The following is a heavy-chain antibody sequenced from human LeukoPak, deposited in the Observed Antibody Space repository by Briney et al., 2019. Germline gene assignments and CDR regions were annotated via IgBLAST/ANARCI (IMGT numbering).Heavy chain of an antibody. V-gene: IGHV4-34*01. CDR3: ARNLLWFGELLRPTPTSYPFDY. CDR2: INHSGST. CDR1: GGSFSGYY. J-gene: IGHJ4*02. Sequence: PSEALSLTCAVYGGSFSGYYWRWIRQPPGKGLEWIGEINHSGSTNYNPSLKSRVTISVDTSKNQFSLKLSSVTAADTAVYYCARNLLWFGELLRPTPTSYPFDYWGQGTLVTVSS. D-gene: IGHD3-10*01.